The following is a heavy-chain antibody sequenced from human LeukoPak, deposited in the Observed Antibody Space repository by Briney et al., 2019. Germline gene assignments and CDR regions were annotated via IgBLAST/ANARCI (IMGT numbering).Heavy chain of an antibody. D-gene: IGHD1-26*01. Sequence: GGSLRLSCAASGFTLSIYWMSWVRQAPGKGLEWVSVISGSGGATFYGDSVQGRFTISRDNSRGTLYLQMNSLTAGHTAVYYCGKYLQTTVGANDYWGQGTLVTVSS. CDR2: ISGSGGAT. J-gene: IGHJ4*02. CDR1: GFTLSIYW. CDR3: GKYLQTTVGANDY. V-gene: IGHV3-23*01.